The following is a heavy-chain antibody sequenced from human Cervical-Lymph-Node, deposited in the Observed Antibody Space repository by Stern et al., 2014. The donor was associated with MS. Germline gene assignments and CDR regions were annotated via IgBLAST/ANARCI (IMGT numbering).Heavy chain of an antibody. D-gene: IGHD6-6*01. Sequence: EVQLVESGGGLIQPGGSLRLSCAASGFNVSSSYMNWVRQAPGKGLEWDSVIYRGGTTSYADSVKGRFTISRDSSTNTLYLQMSSLRAEDTAVYYCARDSGTAGRAFDSWGQGTLLSVSS. CDR2: IYRGGTT. CDR1: GFNVSSSY. V-gene: IGHV3-53*01. CDR3: ARDSGTAGRAFDS. J-gene: IGHJ4*02.